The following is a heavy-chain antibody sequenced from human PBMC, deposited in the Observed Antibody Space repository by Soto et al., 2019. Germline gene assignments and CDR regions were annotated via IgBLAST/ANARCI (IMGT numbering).Heavy chain of an antibody. CDR3: ARSVFP. CDR2: IYYIGST. V-gene: IGHV4-31*03. Sequence: PSETLSLTCTVSGGSISSGGYYWNWIRQHPGKGLEWIGYIYYIGSTYYNPSLKSRVTISLNTSKNQFSVRLSSVTAADTAVYYCARSVFPWGQGTLVTVSS. J-gene: IGHJ5*02. CDR1: GGSISSGGYY.